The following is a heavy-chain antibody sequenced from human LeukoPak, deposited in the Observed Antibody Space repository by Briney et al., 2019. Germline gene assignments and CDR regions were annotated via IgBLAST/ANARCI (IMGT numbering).Heavy chain of an antibody. V-gene: IGHV4-59*01. J-gene: IGHJ6*02. Sequence: KPWETLSLTCTVSGGSINSYYWTWIRQPPGKGLEWIANVYNSGSTNYNPSLKSRVTISVDMFKNQFSLKLTSVTAADTAVYYCARLRSGMDVWGQGTTVTVSS. CDR2: VYNSGST. CDR1: GGSINSYY. CDR3: ARLRSGMDV.